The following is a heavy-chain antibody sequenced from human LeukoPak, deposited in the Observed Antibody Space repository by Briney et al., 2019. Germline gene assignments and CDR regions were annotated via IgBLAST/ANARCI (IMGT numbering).Heavy chain of an antibody. CDR3: ARGGSYLYDYYMDV. D-gene: IGHD1-26*01. J-gene: IGHJ6*03. Sequence: SETLFLTCTVSGGSISNYYWSWIRQPAGKGLEWIGRIYTSGSSDYNPSLKSRITMSVDTSKSEFSLTVTSVTAADTAVYYCARGGSYLYDYYMDVWGKGATVTVCS. V-gene: IGHV4-4*07. CDR2: IYTSGSS. CDR1: GGSISNYY.